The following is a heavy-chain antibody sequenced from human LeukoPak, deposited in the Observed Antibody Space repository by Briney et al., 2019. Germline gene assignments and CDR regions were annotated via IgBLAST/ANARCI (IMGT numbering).Heavy chain of an antibody. D-gene: IGHD6-19*01. J-gene: IGHJ4*02. CDR3: ARETGYSRGWYDDY. V-gene: IGHV1-18*01. CDR2: ISAYNGNT. Sequence: ASVKVSCKASGYTFTNYGINWVRQAPGQGLEWMGWISAYNGNTKYAQRVQGRVTLTTDTSTSTAYMELRSLRFDDTAVYYCARETGYSRGWYDDYWGQGTLVTVSS. CDR1: GYTFTNYG.